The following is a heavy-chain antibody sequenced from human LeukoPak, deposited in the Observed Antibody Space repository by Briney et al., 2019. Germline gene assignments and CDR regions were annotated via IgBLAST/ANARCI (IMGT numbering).Heavy chain of an antibody. CDR1: GYTFTGYY. CDR3: ARTAITMVRGAITHYYYGMDV. CDR2: INPNSGGT. D-gene: IGHD3-10*01. J-gene: IGHJ6*02. V-gene: IGHV1-2*02. Sequence: ASVKVSCKASGYTFTGYYMHWVRQAPGQGLEWMGWINPNSGGTNYAQKFQGRVTMTRDTSISTAYMELSRLRSDDTAVYYCARTAITMVRGAITHYYYGMDVWGQGTTVTVSS.